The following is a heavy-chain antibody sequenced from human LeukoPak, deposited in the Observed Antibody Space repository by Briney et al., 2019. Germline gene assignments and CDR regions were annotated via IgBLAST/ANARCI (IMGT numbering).Heavy chain of an antibody. V-gene: IGHV4-4*02. CDR3: ARDNWNYGSSMDV. CDR2: IYHSGST. J-gene: IGHJ6*02. CDR1: GGSISSSNW. D-gene: IGHD1-7*01. Sequence: SETLSLTCAVSGGSISSSNWWSWVRQPPGKGLEWIGEIYHSGSTNYNPSLKSRVTISVDKSKNQFSLKLSSVTAADTAVYYCARDNWNYGSSMDVWGQGTTVTVSS.